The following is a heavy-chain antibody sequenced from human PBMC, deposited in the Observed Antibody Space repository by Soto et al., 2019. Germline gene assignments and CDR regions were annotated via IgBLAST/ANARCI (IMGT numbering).Heavy chain of an antibody. CDR1: GGTFPSDT. D-gene: IGHD3-22*01. V-gene: IGHV1-69*01. CDR3: ARPTSGYYRDAFDI. Sequence: QMQLMQSGSEVKKPGSSVKVSCKASGGTFPSDTSSWVRQAPGQGLEWMGGIVPIFGTPNYAQEFQGRVTINAGGSTNTAYMELSILRSEDTAVYYGARPTSGYYRDAFDIWGQGTLVTVSS. CDR2: IVPIFGTP. J-gene: IGHJ3*02.